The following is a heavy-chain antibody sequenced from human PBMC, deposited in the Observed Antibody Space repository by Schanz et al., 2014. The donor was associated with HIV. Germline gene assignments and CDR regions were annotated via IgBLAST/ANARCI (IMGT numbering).Heavy chain of an antibody. J-gene: IGHJ6*02. Sequence: QVQLVESGGGVVQPGRSQRLSCAASGFTFRSYGMHWVRQAPGKGREWVALISNDGNTKYYADSVKGRFSISRDKSKNTLYLQMNRLRAEDTAVYYCAREGPTSALRLLGRSGMDVWGQGTTVTVSS. CDR1: GFTFRSYG. V-gene: IGHV3-30*03. CDR2: ISNDGNTK. CDR3: AREGPTSALRLLGRSGMDV. D-gene: IGHD3-3*01.